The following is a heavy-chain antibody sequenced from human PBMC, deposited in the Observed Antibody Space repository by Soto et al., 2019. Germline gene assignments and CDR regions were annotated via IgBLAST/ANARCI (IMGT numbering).Heavy chain of an antibody. D-gene: IGHD3-16*01. V-gene: IGHV5-51*01. Sequence: GESLKISCEGSGYSFTNYWIGWVRQMPGKGLEWMGIIYPGDSDTRYSPSFQGQVTFSADKSTSSAYLQWSSLKASDTAIYFCARRARGNWAFDYWGQGTLVTVSS. CDR2: IYPGDSDT. J-gene: IGHJ4*02. CDR3: ARRARGNWAFDY. CDR1: GYSFTNYW.